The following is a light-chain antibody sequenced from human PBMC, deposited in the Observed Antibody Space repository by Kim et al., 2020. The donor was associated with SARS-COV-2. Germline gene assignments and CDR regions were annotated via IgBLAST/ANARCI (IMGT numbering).Light chain of an antibody. CDR3: QQRNSWPRT. J-gene: IGKJ1*01. V-gene: IGKV3-11*01. Sequence: LSPGESATHSCRASQSVGSYLAWYQQKPSQAPRVLIYDASNRFTGIPARFSGSGSGTDFTLTLSSLEPEDFAVYYCQQRNSWPRTFGQGTKVDIK. CDR2: DAS. CDR1: QSVGSY.